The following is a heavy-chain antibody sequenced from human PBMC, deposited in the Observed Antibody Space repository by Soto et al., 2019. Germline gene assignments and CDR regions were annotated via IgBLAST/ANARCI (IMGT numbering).Heavy chain of an antibody. Sequence: QVPLVESGGGMVLPGTSLRLSCAASGFIFSRSGMHWVRQAPGKGLEWVAVISYDGNTKYYADSVKGRFTISRDNSNNTLYIQVTSLRVEDAAVYYCADQIAPGHWGQGTLVTVST. D-gene: IGHD6-13*01. CDR3: ADQIAPGH. CDR1: GFIFSRSG. V-gene: IGHV3-30*03. CDR2: ISYDGNTK. J-gene: IGHJ4*02.